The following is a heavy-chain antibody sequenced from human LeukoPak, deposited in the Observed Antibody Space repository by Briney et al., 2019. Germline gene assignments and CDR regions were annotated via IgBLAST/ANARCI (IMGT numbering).Heavy chain of an antibody. CDR1: GGSFSGYY. D-gene: IGHD6-19*01. Sequence: SETLSLTCAVYGGSFSGYYWSWIRQPPGKGLEWIGEINHSGSTNYNPSLKSRVTISVDTSKNQFSLKLSSVTAADTAVYYCARGVAVAGTLFDYWGQRTLVTVSS. CDR3: ARGVAVAGTLFDY. CDR2: INHSGST. J-gene: IGHJ4*02. V-gene: IGHV4-34*01.